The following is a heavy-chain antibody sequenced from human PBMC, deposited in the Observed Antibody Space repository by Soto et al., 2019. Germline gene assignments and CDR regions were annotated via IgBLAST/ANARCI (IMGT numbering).Heavy chain of an antibody. J-gene: IGHJ4*02. V-gene: IGHV3-23*01. CDR3: AKSKDSTIFGVVIYYFDT. Sequence: RGSLRLCCAASGFTFSSFGMNWVRQAPGKGLEWVSSLSPNGGSTYYAESVKGRFTISRDNAKNTLFLQMDSLRAEDTAVYFCAKSKDSTIFGVVIYYFDTWGQGALVTVSS. CDR1: GFTFSSFG. D-gene: IGHD3-3*01. CDR2: LSPNGGST.